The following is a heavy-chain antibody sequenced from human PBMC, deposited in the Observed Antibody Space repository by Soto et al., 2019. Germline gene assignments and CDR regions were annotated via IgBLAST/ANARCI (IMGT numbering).Heavy chain of an antibody. CDR3: ATVRWELHDACDI. Sequence: QVQLQESGPGLVKPSQTLSLTCTVSGCSISTGGYYWSWIRQHPGRGLEWIGSIYHRGMTFSNPCLQSRVALSIDTSKNKFSLQLSSVTAADTAVYYCATVRWELHDACDIWGQGTMVSVSS. CDR1: GCSISTGGYY. D-gene: IGHD1-26*01. CDR2: IYHRGMT. J-gene: IGHJ3*02. V-gene: IGHV4-31*03.